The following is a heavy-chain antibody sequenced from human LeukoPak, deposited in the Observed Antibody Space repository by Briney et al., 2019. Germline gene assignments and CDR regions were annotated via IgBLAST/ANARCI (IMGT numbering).Heavy chain of an antibody. V-gene: IGHV3-30*18. Sequence: PGGSLRLSCAASGFTFSSYGMHWVRQAPGKGLEWVAVISYDGSNKYYADSVKGRFTISRDNSKNTLYLQMNSLRAEDTAVYYCAKDLLRHLWAPFDYWGQGTLVTVSS. CDR1: GFTFSSYG. D-gene: IGHD3-10*01. CDR3: AKDLLRHLWAPFDY. J-gene: IGHJ4*02. CDR2: ISYDGSNK.